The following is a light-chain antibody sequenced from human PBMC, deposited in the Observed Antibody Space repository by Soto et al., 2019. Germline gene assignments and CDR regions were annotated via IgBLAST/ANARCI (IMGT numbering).Light chain of an antibody. CDR1: SSHVGGYKH. J-gene: IGLJ2*01. CDR2: EVS. Sequence: QSALTQPASVSGSPGQSITISCTGTSSHVGGYKHVAWHQQYPGKAPKLIIFEVSDRPSGVSNRFSGSKSGNTASLSISGLQPEDEADYYCSSYKSGATLVFGGGTKLPVL. CDR3: SSYKSGATLV. V-gene: IGLV2-14*01.